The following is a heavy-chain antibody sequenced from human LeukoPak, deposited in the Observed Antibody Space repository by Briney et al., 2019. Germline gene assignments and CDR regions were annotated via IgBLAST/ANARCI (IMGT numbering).Heavy chain of an antibody. CDR3: ARGQDSSGWYGDYFDY. CDR1: GFTFSSYE. Sequence: PGGSLRLSCAASGFTFSSYEMNWVRQAPGKGLEWASYISSSGSTIYYADSVKGRFTISRDNAKNSLYLQMNSLRAEDTAVYYCARGQDSSGWYGDYFDYWGQGTLVTVSS. V-gene: IGHV3-48*03. D-gene: IGHD6-19*01. CDR2: ISSSGSTI. J-gene: IGHJ4*02.